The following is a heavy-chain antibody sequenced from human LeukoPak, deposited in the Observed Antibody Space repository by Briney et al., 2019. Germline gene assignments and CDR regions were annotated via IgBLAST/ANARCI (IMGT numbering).Heavy chain of an antibody. D-gene: IGHD1-26*01. Sequence: ASVKVSCKASGYTFTGYYMHWVRQAPGQGLEWMGWINPNSGGTNYAQKFQGRVTMTRDTSISTAYMELSRLRSDDTAVYYCARDQQIVGATTFDYWGQGTLVTVSS. J-gene: IGHJ4*02. CDR1: GYTFTGYY. V-gene: IGHV1-2*02. CDR3: ARDQQIVGATTFDY. CDR2: INPNSGGT.